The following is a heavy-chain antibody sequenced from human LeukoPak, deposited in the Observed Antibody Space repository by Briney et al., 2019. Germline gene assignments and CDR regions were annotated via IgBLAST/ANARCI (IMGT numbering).Heavy chain of an antibody. Sequence: SETLSLTCAVSGGSISSGNWWSWVRQSPGKGLEWIGEVSHSEITNYNPSLKSRVTILVDKSKNQFSLKLTSVTAADTAVYYCARVSSGSRRDGYNVVDYWGQGTLVTVSS. V-gene: IGHV4-4*02. J-gene: IGHJ4*02. CDR2: VSHSEIT. CDR3: ARVSSGSRRDGYNVVDY. CDR1: GGSISSGNW. D-gene: IGHD5-24*01.